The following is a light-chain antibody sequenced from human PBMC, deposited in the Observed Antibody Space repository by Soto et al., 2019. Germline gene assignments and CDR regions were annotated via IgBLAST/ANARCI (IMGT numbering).Light chain of an antibody. CDR3: QQYGTSPQT. J-gene: IGKJ1*01. CDR1: QSVTSNY. Sequence: EIVLTQSPGTLSLSPGERATLSCRASQSVTSNYLAWYQQKPGQAPGLLIYDTSTRASGVPDRFSGSGSGTEFTLTISRLEPEDFAVYYCQQYGTSPQTFGQGPKVDIK. CDR2: DTS. V-gene: IGKV3-20*01.